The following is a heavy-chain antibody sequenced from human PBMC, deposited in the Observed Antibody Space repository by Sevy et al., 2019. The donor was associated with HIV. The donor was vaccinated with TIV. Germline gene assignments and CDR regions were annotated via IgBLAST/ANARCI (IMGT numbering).Heavy chain of an antibody. D-gene: IGHD3-3*01. CDR1: GYTFTSYG. CDR2: ISAYNGNT. J-gene: IGHJ1*01. CDR3: ARSLYYDFWSGYWLQH. Sequence: ASVKVSCKASGYTFTSYGISWVRQAPGQGLEWMGWISAYNGNTNYAQKLQGRVTMTTDTSTSTAYMELRSLRSGDTAVYYCARSLYYDFWSGYWLQHWGQGTLVTVSS. V-gene: IGHV1-18*01.